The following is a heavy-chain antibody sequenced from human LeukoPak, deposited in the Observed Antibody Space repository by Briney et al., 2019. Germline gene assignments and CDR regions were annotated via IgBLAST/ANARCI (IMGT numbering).Heavy chain of an antibody. V-gene: IGHV3-11*06. D-gene: IGHD2-8*01. J-gene: IGHJ4*02. CDR1: GFTFSDYY. Sequence: GGSLRLSCAASGFTFSDYYMSWIRQAPGKGLEWVSSISSSSSYIYYADSVKGRFTISRDNAKSSLYLQMHSLRAEDTAVYYCARVPYCTNGVCYARYYFDYWGQGTLVTVSS. CDR3: ARVPYCTNGVCYARYYFDY. CDR2: ISSSSSYI.